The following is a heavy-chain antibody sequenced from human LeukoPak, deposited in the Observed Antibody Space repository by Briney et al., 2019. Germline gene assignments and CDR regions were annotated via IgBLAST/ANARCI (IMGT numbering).Heavy chain of an antibody. J-gene: IGHJ4*02. D-gene: IGHD6-19*01. CDR3: AGTYSSGWYLGYYFDY. V-gene: IGHV1-69*06. CDR1: GGTFSSYA. Sequence: GSSVKVSCKASGGTFSSYAISWVRQAPGQGLEWMGRIIPIFGTANYAQKFQGRVTITADKSTSTAYMELSSLRSEDTAVYYCAGTYSSGWYLGYYFDYWGQGTLVAVSS. CDR2: IIPIFGTA.